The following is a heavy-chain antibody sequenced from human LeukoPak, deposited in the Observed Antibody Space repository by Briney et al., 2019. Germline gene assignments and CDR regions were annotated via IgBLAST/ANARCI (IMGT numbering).Heavy chain of an antibody. CDR1: GFTFSNYG. Sequence: GGSLRLSCAASGFTFSNYGMHWVRQAPGRGLECVAVIWYDGKHQYYADSVKGRFNISRDNPKNMLYLQMNSLRVEDTAVYYCAKGPTQVLRFLRDGKTYSMDVWGKGASVLVSS. J-gene: IGHJ6*03. CDR2: IWYDGKHQ. V-gene: IGHV3-33*06. CDR3: AKGPTQVLRFLRDGKTYSMDV. D-gene: IGHD3-3*01.